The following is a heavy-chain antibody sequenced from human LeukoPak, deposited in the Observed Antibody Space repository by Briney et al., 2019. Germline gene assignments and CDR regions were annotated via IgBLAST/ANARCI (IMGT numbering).Heavy chain of an antibody. D-gene: IGHD2-15*01. CDR2: IYYSGST. CDR3: AREVATAESGDY. V-gene: IGHV4-39*07. Sequence: SETLSLTCTVSGGSISSSSYYWGWIRQPPGKGPEWIGSIYYSGSTYYNPSLKSRVAISVDTSKNQFSLKLSSVTAADTAVYYCAREVATAESGDYWGQGTLVTVSS. J-gene: IGHJ4*02. CDR1: GGSISSSSYY.